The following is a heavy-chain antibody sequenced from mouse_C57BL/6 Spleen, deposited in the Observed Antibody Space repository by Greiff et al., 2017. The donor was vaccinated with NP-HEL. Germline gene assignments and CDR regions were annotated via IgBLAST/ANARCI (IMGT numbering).Heavy chain of an antibody. D-gene: IGHD1-1*01. CDR1: GYTFTSYW. V-gene: IGHV1-72*01. CDR2: IDPNSGGT. CDR3: AREDYGSSYEGYFDV. J-gene: IGHJ1*03. Sequence: QVQLKQSGAELVKPGASVKLSCKASGYTFTSYWMHWVKQRPGRGLEWIGRIDPNSGGTKYNEKFKSKATLTVDKPSSTAYMQLSSLTSEDSAVYYCAREDYGSSYEGYFDVWGTGTTVTVSS.